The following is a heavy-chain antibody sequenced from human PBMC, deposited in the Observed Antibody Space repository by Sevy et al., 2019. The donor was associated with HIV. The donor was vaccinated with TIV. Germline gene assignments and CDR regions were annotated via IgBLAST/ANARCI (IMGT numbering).Heavy chain of an antibody. CDR1: GFTVSSNY. D-gene: IGHD2-2*01. J-gene: IGHJ5*02. Sequence: GGSLRLSCAASGFTVSSNYMSWVRQAPGKGLEWVSVIYSGGSTYYAHSGKGRFTISSDNSKNTLYLQMSSLGAEDTAVYYCASQGREYLRWFDPWGQGTLVTVSS. CDR2: IYSGGST. CDR3: ASQGREYLRWFDP. V-gene: IGHV3-53*01.